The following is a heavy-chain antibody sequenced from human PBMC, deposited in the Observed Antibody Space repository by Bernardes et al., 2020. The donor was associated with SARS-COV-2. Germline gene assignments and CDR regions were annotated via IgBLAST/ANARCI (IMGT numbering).Heavy chain of an antibody. CDR3: ARDLWTAADY. V-gene: IGHV3-74*01. Sequence: GGSLRLSCAASGFSFSNYAMSWVRQAPGKGLVWVSRIKSDGSITSYADSVKGRFTISRDNAKNTLYLQMNSLRAEDTAVYYCARDLWTAADYWGQGTLVTVSS. CDR1: GFSFSNYA. J-gene: IGHJ4*02. CDR2: IKSDGSIT. D-gene: IGHD6-13*01.